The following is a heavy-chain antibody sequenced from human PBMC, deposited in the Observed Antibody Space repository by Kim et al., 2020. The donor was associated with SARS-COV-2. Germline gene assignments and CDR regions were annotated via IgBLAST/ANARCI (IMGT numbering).Heavy chain of an antibody. Sequence: SETLSLTCAVYGGSFSGYYWSWIRQSPGKGLEWLGEINQSGSINFNPSFKSRVSIAVDRSNQQFSLNVTSVAAADTAAYYCSRVRGEHDGNPLYYLGMD. D-gene: IGHD3-10*01. J-gene: IGHJ6*01. CDR2: INQSGSI. CDR1: GGSFSGYY. V-gene: IGHV4-34*01. CDR3: SRVRGEHDGNPLYYLGMD.